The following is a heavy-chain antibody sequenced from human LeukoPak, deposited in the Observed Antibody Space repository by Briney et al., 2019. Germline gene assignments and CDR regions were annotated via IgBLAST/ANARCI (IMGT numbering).Heavy chain of an antibody. Sequence: PGGSLRLSCAASGFTFSSYYWMHWVCQAPGKGLVWVSRIKSDEITTNYADSVKGRFTISRDNSKNTLYLQMNSLRAEDTAVYYCARDRASNWFDPWGQGILVTVSS. CDR1: GFTFSSYYW. J-gene: IGHJ5*02. V-gene: IGHV3-74*01. CDR3: ARDRASNWFDP. CDR2: IKSDEITT.